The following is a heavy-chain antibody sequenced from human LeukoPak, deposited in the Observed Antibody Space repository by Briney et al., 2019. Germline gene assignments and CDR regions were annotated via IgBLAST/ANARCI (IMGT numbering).Heavy chain of an antibody. CDR2: FDHTGTT. Sequence: SETLSLTCTVSDGSISSSDYYWGWIRQPPGKGLEWIGSFDHTGTTYYNPSLKSRVTTSVDTSKNQFSLRLSSVTAADTAVYYCARWVDLTVYWGQGTLVTVSS. CDR1: DGSISSSDYY. J-gene: IGHJ4*02. D-gene: IGHD3-9*01. V-gene: IGHV4-39*01. CDR3: ARWVDLTVY.